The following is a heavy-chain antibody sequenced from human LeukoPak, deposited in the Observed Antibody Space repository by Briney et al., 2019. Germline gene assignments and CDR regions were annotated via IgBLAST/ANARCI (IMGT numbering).Heavy chain of an antibody. CDR1: GFAFSTYV. Sequence: GGSLRLSCSVSGFAFSTYVMHWVRQAPGKGLEYVSAISSNGDNTYYADSVKGRFTISRDNSKDTLYLQMSSLRADDTAVYYCVRGTGYWGQGTLVTVSS. J-gene: IGHJ4*02. CDR3: VRGTGY. CDR2: ISSNGDNT. V-gene: IGHV3-64D*06.